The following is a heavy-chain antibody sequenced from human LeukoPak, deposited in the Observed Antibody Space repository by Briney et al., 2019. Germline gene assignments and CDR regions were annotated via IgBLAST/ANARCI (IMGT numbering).Heavy chain of an antibody. D-gene: IGHD2-15*01. V-gene: IGHV3-13*01. Sequence: PGGSLRLSCAASGFTFSIFDMHWVRQATGKGLEWVSGIGTAGDTYYPGSVKGRFTISRENAKSSLYLQMNSLRAGDTAVYYCARGRYCSGGSCSYFDYWGQGTLVTVSS. CDR2: IGTAGDT. J-gene: IGHJ4*02. CDR3: ARGRYCSGGSCSYFDY. CDR1: GFTFSIFD.